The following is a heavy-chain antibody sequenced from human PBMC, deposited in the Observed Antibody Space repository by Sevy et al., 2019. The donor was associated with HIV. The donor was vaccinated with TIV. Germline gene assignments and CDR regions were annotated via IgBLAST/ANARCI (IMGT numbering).Heavy chain of an antibody. CDR1: GYSFTNHA. CDR3: AREKGGIFGVVAGQFDS. Sequence: ASVKVSCKASGYSFTNHAIQWVRQAPGQGLEWMGWIKANNDNIKYSQKFQDRLTITRDTSATTAYMELRSLRPEDTALYFCAREKGGIFGVVAGQFDSWGQGTLVTVSS. D-gene: IGHD3-3*01. V-gene: IGHV1-3*01. J-gene: IGHJ4*02. CDR2: IKANNDNI.